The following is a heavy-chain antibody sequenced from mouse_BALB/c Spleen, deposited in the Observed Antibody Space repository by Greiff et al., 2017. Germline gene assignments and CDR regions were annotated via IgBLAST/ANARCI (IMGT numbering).Heavy chain of an antibody. V-gene: IGHV5-9-4*01. CDR1: GFTFSSYA. CDR3: ARAKVYGYDRYFDV. J-gene: IGHJ1*01. D-gene: IGHD2-2*01. Sequence: DVKLVESGGGLVKPGGSLKLSCAASGFTFSSYAMSWVRQSPEKRLEWVAEISSGGSYTYYPDTVTGRFTISRDNAKNTLYLEMSSLRSEDTAMYYCARAKVYGYDRYFDVWGAGTTVTVSS. CDR2: ISSGGSYT.